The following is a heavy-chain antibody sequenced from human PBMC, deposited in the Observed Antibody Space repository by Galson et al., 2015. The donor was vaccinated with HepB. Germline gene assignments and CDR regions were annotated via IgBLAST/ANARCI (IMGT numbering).Heavy chain of an antibody. Sequence: SLRLSCAASGFAFNRYGMHWVRQAPGKGLEWLAVISYEGNQKYYSESAKGRFTISRDNSRDTVYLQMSSLRIEDTAVYYCATDGYYYASGYFQMDKWGQGTLVTVAS. CDR3: ATDGYYYASGYFQMDK. V-gene: IGHV3-30*03. D-gene: IGHD3-22*01. CDR2: ISYEGNQK. CDR1: GFAFNRYG. J-gene: IGHJ4*02.